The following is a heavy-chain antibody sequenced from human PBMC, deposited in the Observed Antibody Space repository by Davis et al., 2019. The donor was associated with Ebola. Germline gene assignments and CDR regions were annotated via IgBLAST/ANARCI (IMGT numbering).Heavy chain of an antibody. Sequence: ASVKVSCKASGYTFTSYAMHWVRQAPGQRLEWMGWINAGNGNTKYSQKFQGRVTITRDTSASTAYMELSSLRSEDTAVYYCARFDDYCSITSCYFCYWGQGTLVTVSS. CDR1: GYTFTSYA. D-gene: IGHD2-2*01. J-gene: IGHJ4*02. CDR2: INAGNGNT. V-gene: IGHV1-3*01. CDR3: ARFDDYCSITSCYFCY.